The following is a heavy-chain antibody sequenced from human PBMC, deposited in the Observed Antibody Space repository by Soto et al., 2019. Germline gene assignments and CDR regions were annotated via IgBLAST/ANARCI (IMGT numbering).Heavy chain of an antibody. J-gene: IGHJ4*02. CDR1: GGTFSSYA. CDR3: ARAGSGSYLSSSIDY. CDR2: IIPIFDTA. Sequence: GASVKVSCKASGGTFSSYAISWVRQAPGQGLEWMGGIIPIFDTANYAQKFQGRVTITADESTSTAYMELSSLRSEDTAVYYCARAGSGSYLSSSIDYWGQGTLVTVSS. D-gene: IGHD3-10*01. V-gene: IGHV1-69*13.